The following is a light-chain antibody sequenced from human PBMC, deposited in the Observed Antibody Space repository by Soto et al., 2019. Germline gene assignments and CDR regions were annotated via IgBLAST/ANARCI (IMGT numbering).Light chain of an antibody. V-gene: IGLV2-11*01. J-gene: IGLJ1*01. CDR3: CSYAGSYTQV. Sequence: QSVLTQPRSVSGSPGQSVTISYTGTSSDVGGYNYVSWYQQHPGKAPKLMILVVSKRPSGVPDRFSGSKSGNTASLTISGLQTEDEADYYCCSYAGSYTQVFGTGTKVTVL. CDR1: SSDVGGYNY. CDR2: VVS.